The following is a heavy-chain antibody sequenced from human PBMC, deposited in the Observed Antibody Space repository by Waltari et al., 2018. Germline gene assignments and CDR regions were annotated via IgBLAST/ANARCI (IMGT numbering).Heavy chain of an antibody. Sequence: EEQLVESGGGLVKPGGSLRLSCAGSGFKFNIHRMNLVRQAPGKGLEWVASIGGNDGSIYYADSVKGRFTVSRDNAKNSLFLQMDSLRGDDTALYYCAREAPNYYYYMDVWGKGTTVTVS. V-gene: IGHV3-21*02. CDR3: AREAPNYYYYMDV. J-gene: IGHJ6*03. CDR1: GFKFNIHR. CDR2: IGGNDGSI.